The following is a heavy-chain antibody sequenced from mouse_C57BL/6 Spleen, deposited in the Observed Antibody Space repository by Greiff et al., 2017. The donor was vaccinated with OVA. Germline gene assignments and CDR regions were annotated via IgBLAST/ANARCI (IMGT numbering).Heavy chain of an antibody. Sequence: QVQLKQSGAELVRPGASVKLSCKASGYTFTDYYINWVKQRPGQGLEWIARIYPGSGNTYYNEKFKGKATLTAEKSSSTAYMQLSSLTSEDSAVYFCARVRTAQVFDYWGQGTTLTVSS. V-gene: IGHV1-76*01. D-gene: IGHD3-2*02. J-gene: IGHJ2*01. CDR2: IYPGSGNT. CDR3: ARVRTAQVFDY. CDR1: GYTFTDYY.